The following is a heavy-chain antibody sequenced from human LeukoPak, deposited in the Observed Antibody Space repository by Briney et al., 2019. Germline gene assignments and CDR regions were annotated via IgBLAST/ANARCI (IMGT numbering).Heavy chain of an antibody. CDR1: GYTFTRHY. CDR3: ARDGLYCTNGVCSSDI. Sequence: RWASVKVSCKASGYTFTRHYMNWVRQAPGQGLEWMGKINPSSGGTGYAQKFQGRVTMTRDTSTSTVYMELTSLRSEDTAVYYCARDGLYCTNGVCSSDIWGQGTLVTVSS. D-gene: IGHD2-8*01. J-gene: IGHJ3*02. CDR2: INPSSGGT. V-gene: IGHV1-46*01.